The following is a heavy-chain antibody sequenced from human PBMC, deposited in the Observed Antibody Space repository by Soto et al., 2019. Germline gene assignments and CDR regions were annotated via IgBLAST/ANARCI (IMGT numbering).Heavy chain of an antibody. J-gene: IGHJ4*02. Sequence: QVQLVESGGGVVQPGRSLRLSCAASGFTFSSYAMHWVRQAPGKGLELVAVISYDGSNKYYADSVKGRFTISRDNSKNTLYLQMNSLRAEDTAVYYCARERGPPCFDYWGQGTLVTVSS. V-gene: IGHV3-30-3*01. CDR2: ISYDGSNK. CDR1: GFTFSSYA. CDR3: ARERGPPCFDY.